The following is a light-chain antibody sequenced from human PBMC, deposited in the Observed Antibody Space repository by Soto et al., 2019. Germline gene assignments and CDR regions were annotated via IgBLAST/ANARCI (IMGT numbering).Light chain of an antibody. J-gene: IGKJ1*01. CDR2: GAS. Sequence: EIVLTQSPGTLSLSPGEGATLSCRASQSVSSSYLAWYQQKPGQAPRLLIYGASSRATGIPDRFSGSGSGTDLTLTISRLEPEDFAVYYCQQYGSSPQTFGQGTKVEIK. CDR1: QSVSSSY. CDR3: QQYGSSPQT. V-gene: IGKV3-20*01.